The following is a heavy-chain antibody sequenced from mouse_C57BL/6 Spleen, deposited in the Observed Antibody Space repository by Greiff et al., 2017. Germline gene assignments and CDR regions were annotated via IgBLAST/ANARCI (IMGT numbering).Heavy chain of an antibody. CDR3: AREGPTVVAPYYFDY. D-gene: IGHD1-1*01. Sequence: EVKLVESGPELVKPGASVKMSCKASGYTFTDYNMHWVKQSHGKSLEWIGYINPNNGGTSYNQKFKGKATLTVNKSSSTAYMELRSLTSEDSAVYYCAREGPTVVAPYYFDYWGQGTTLTVSS. J-gene: IGHJ2*01. V-gene: IGHV1-22*01. CDR1: GYTFTDYN. CDR2: INPNNGGT.